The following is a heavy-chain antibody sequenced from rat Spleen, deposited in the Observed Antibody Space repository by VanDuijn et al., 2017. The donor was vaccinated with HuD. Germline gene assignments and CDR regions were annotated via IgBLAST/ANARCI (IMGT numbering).Heavy chain of an antibody. CDR3: ARHYGGYSEYVMDA. CDR2: ISTAGGNT. Sequence: EVQLVESGGGFVRPGRSMKLSCAASGFIFSDYYMAWIRQAPKKGLEWVASISTAGGNTFYRGSVRGRFTISRDNAKNTQYLQMDSLRSEDTATYYCARHYGGYSEYVMDAWGQGASVTVSS. D-gene: IGHD1-11*01. J-gene: IGHJ4*01. CDR1: GFIFSDYY. V-gene: IGHV5-25*01.